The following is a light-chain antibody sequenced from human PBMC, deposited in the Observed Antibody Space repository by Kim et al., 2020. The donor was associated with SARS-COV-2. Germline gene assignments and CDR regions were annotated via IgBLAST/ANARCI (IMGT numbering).Light chain of an antibody. Sequence: SLSPADRATLSCRSSQSISSYLAWYQQKPGQAPRLLIYDASNRATGIPARFSGSGSGTDFTLTISSLEPEDFAVYYCQQRSNWPLTFGGGTKLEI. V-gene: IGKV3-11*01. CDR1: QSISSY. CDR2: DAS. J-gene: IGKJ4*01. CDR3: QQRSNWPLT.